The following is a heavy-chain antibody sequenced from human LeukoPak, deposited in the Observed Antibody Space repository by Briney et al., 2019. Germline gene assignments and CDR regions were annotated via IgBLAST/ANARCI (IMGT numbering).Heavy chain of an antibody. CDR1: GFTFDDYA. CDR2: ISGDGGRT. CDR3: AKDHIAVATTWSLYYFDY. D-gene: IGHD6-19*01. V-gene: IGHV3-43*02. Sequence: PGGSLRLSCAASGFTFDDYATHWVRQAPGKGLEWVSLISGDGGRTSYADSVKGRFSISRDNSKNSLHLQMNSLRTEDTALYYCAKDHIAVATTWSLYYFDYWGRGVLVTVSS. J-gene: IGHJ4*02.